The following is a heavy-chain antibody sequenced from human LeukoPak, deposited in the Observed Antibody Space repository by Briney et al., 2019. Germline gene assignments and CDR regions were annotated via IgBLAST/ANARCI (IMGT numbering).Heavy chain of an antibody. CDR1: GFTFGDYA. CDR2: IASKTYGGTA. Sequence: QTGGSLRLSCTASGFTFGDYATTWVRQAPGKGLEWVGFIASKTYGGTAEYAASVKGRFTISRDDSKSIAYLQMNSLKTEDTAVYFCSRDQTPYYWGQGTLVTVSS. CDR3: SRDQTPYY. J-gene: IGHJ4*02. V-gene: IGHV3-49*04.